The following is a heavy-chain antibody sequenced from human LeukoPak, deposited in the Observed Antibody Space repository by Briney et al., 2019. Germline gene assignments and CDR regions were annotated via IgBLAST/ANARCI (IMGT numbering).Heavy chain of an antibody. D-gene: IGHD2-2*01. V-gene: IGHV4-31*03. CDR3: ARGPHCSNTSCYSEYFHH. CDR2: ISYSGSP. Sequence: SETLSLTCTVSGASISSGGYYWSWIRQHPGKGLEWIGYISYSGSPYYNPSLKSRVTISVDTSRNQFSLKLSSVTAADTAVYYCARGPHCSNTSCYSEYFHHWGQGTLVTVSS. J-gene: IGHJ1*01. CDR1: GASISSGGYY.